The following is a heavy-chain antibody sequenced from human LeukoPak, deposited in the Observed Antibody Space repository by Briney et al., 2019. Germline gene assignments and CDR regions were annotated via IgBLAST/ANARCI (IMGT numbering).Heavy chain of an antibody. CDR3: ARHVLRSLEWLLYVDDAFDI. CDR1: GGSISSSSYY. V-gene: IGHV4-39*01. D-gene: IGHD3-3*01. J-gene: IGHJ3*02. CDR2: IYYSGST. Sequence: SETLSLTCTASGGSISSSSYYWGWIRQPPGKGLEWIGSIYYSGSTYYNPSLKSRVTISVDTSKNQFSLKLSSVTAADTAVYYCARHVLRSLEWLLYVDDAFDIWGQGTMVTVSS.